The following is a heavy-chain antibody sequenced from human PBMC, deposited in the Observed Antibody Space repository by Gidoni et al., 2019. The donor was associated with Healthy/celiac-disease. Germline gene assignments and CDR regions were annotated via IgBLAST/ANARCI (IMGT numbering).Heavy chain of an antibody. CDR3: ARASIVGATTCYFDY. D-gene: IGHD1-26*01. J-gene: IGHJ4*02. CDR1: GGSISSGDYY. CDR2: IYYSWST. Sequence: QVQLQESGPGLVKPSQTLSLTCTVSGGSISSGDYYWSWIRQPPGKGLEWIGYIYYSWSTYYNPSLKSRVTISVDTSKNQFSLKLSSVTAADTAVYYCARASIVGATTCYFDYWGQGTLVTVSS. V-gene: IGHV4-30-4*01.